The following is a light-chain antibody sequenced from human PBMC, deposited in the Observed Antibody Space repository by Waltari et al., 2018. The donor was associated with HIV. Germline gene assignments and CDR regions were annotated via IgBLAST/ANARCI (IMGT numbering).Light chain of an antibody. J-gene: IGKJ1*01. Sequence: DIVMTQSPDALAVSLGERATLNCKYSQSVLRSSNNKNSLAWYQHKAGQPPKLLIYWASTRESGVPDRFSGSGSGTDFTLTISSLQAEDVAIYFCQQYNSIPTFGQGTKVEIK. CDR3: QQYNSIPT. V-gene: IGKV4-1*01. CDR2: WAS. CDR1: QSVLRSSNNKNS.